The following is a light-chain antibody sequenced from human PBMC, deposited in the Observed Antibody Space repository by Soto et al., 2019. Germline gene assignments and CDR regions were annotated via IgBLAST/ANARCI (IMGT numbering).Light chain of an antibody. V-gene: IGKV3-20*01. CDR2: GAS. CDR3: QQYGGSPRT. Sequence: EIVLTQSTGTLSLSAGERASLPCRASQSIANSLAWYQQKPGQAPRLLIFGASNRATGIPDRFSGSGSGTDFNLTISRLETEDFAVYHCQQYGGSPRTFGQGTKVDIK. J-gene: IGKJ1*01. CDR1: QSIANS.